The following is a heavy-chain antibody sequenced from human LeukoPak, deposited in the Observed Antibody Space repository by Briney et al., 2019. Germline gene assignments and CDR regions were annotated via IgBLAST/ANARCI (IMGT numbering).Heavy chain of an antibody. J-gene: IGHJ3*02. CDR3: ARGRADNYYYDILTGYFADAFDI. Sequence: SETLSLTCTVSGYSISSGYYWGWIRQPPGKGLEWIGSIYHSGSTYYNPSLKSRVTISVDTSKNQFSLKLSSVTAADTAVYYCARGRADNYYYDILTGYFADAFDIWGQGTMVTVSS. V-gene: IGHV4-38-2*02. D-gene: IGHD3-9*01. CDR2: IYHSGST. CDR1: GYSISSGYY.